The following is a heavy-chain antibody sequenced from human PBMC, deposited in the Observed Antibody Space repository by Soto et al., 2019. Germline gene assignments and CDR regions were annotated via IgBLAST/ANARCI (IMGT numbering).Heavy chain of an antibody. CDR2: IYSGGYT. CDR1: GFTVSNNY. V-gene: IGHV3-53*01. D-gene: IGHD3-10*01. J-gene: IGHJ4*02. Sequence: EVQLVESGGGLIQPGGSLRLSCAVSGFTVSNNYMSWVRQAPGKGLEGVSVIYSGGYTAYGDSVKGRFTISRDNSKNTLFHKMNVGRSGDWSLFFCAPLPGGGDYWGQGTLVTVSS. CDR3: APLPGGGDY.